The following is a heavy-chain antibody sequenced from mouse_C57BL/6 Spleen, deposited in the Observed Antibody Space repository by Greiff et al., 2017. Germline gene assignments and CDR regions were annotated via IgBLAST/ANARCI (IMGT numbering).Heavy chain of an antibody. Sequence: QVQLQQSGAELMKPGASVKLSCKATGYTFTGYWIEWVKQRPGHGLEWIGEILPGSGSTNYNEKFKGKATFTADTSSNTAYMQISSLTTEDSAIYYCARYGYYGSSYDYYAMDYWGQGTSVTVSS. V-gene: IGHV1-9*01. D-gene: IGHD1-1*01. CDR3: ARYGYYGSSYDYYAMDY. CDR1: GYTFTGYW. CDR2: ILPGSGST. J-gene: IGHJ4*01.